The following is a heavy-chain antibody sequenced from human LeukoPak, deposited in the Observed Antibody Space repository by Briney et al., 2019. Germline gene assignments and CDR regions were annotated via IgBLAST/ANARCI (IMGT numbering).Heavy chain of an antibody. CDR3: ATYRQVLLPFES. D-gene: IGHD2-8*02. CDR2: ISGGGDIT. Sequence: PGGSLRLSCAASDFTFTTHAMTWVRQAPGKGLEWVSSISGGGDITYYTDSVKGRFTISRDNSKNTLYMEMKSLRAEDTAIYYCATYRQVLLPFESWGQGTLVTVSS. V-gene: IGHV3-23*01. CDR1: DFTFTTHA. J-gene: IGHJ4*02.